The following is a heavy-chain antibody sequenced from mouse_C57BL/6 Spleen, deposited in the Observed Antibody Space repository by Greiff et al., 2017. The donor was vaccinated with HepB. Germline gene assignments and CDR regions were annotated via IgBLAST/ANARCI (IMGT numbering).Heavy chain of an antibody. D-gene: IGHD1-1*01. CDR3: ARTTTVSHWYFDV. CDR1: GYTFTSYW. CDR2: IHPNSGST. J-gene: IGHJ1*03. V-gene: IGHV1-64*01. Sequence: VQLQQPGAELVKPGASVKLSCKASGYTFTSYWMHWVKQRPGQGLEWIGMIHPNSGSTNYNEKFKSKATLTVDKSSSTAYMQLSSLTSEDSAVYYCARTTTVSHWYFDVWGTGTTVTVSS.